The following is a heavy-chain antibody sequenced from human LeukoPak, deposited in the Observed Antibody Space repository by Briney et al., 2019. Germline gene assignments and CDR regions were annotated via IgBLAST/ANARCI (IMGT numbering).Heavy chain of an antibody. CDR2: INSDGSIT. D-gene: IGHD3-3*01. V-gene: IGHV3-74*01. J-gene: IGHJ5*02. Sequence: PGGSLRLSCAASGFTFTTYWMHWVRQAPGKGLVWVSHINSDGSITSYADSVKGRFTISRDNAKNTLYLQMNSLRAEDTAVYYCARERWSSGGGFDPWGQGTLVTVSS. CDR1: GFTFTTYW. CDR3: ARERWSSGGGFDP.